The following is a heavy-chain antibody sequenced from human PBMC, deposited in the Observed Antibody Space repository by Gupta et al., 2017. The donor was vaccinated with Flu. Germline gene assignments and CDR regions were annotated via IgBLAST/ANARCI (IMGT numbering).Heavy chain of an antibody. CDR1: GYTLTGYY. CDR2: INPNSGGT. J-gene: IGHJ4*02. CDR3: ATLTTVTLHLVFDY. Sequence: QVQLVQSGADVKKPGASVKVSCKASGYTLTGYYMHWVRQAPGQGLEWMGWINPNSGGTNYAQKFQGRVTMTRDTSISTAYMELSRMRSDATAVYYCATLTTVTLHLVFDYWGQGTLVTVSS. V-gene: IGHV1-2*02. D-gene: IGHD4-17*01.